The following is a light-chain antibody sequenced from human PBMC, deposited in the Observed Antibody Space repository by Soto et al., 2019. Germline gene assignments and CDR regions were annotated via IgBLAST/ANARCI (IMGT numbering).Light chain of an antibody. V-gene: IGKV3-20*01. CDR3: HQYAGSPRT. CDR2: VAS. CDR1: QSLINNY. J-gene: IGKJ1*01. Sequence: EIVLTQSPDTLSLSPGERATLSCRASQSLINNYLAWYQQRTGQAPRLLFYVASNRATGVPDRFSGSGSGTGFTLTISRLEPEDFAVYYCHQYAGSPRTFGQGTKVEIK.